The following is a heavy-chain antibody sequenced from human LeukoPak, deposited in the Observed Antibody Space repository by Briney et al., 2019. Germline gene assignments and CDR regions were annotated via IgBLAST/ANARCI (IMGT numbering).Heavy chain of an antibody. J-gene: IGHJ4*02. CDR2: INHSGST. D-gene: IGHD3-3*01. Sequence: SETLSLTCAVYGGSFSGYYWSWIRQPPGKGLEWIGEINHSGSTNYNPSLKSRVTISVDTSKNQFSLKLSSVTAADTAVYYCASRDFWSGYCYWGQGTLVTVSS. V-gene: IGHV4-34*01. CDR1: GGSFSGYY. CDR3: ASRDFWSGYCY.